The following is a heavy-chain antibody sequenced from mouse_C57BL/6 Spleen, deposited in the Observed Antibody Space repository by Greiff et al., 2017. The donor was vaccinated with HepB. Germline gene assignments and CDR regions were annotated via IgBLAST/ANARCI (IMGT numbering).Heavy chain of an antibody. D-gene: IGHD1-1*01. J-gene: IGHJ2*01. CDR1: GFSLTSYA. Sequence: VKLVESGPGLVAPSQSLSITCTVSGFSLTSYAISWVRQPPGKGLEWLGVIWTGGGTNYNSALKSRLSISKDNSKSQVFLKMNSLQTDDTARYYCARNSGGGSSPYYFDYWGQGTTLTVSS. V-gene: IGHV2-9-1*01. CDR2: IWTGGGT. CDR3: ARNSGGGSSPYYFDY.